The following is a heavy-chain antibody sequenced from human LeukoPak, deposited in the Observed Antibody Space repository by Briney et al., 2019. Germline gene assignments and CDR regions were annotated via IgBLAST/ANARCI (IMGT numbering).Heavy chain of an antibody. Sequence: PGGSLRLSFAASGFTFSSYWMHWVRQAPGKGLVWVSRISTDGSRKDYADSVKGRFTISRDNAKNTLYLQMNSLRAEDTAVYYCARSYGTIVFDYWGQGILVTVSS. CDR3: ARSYGTIVFDY. CDR1: GFTFSSYW. CDR2: ISTDGSRK. J-gene: IGHJ4*02. D-gene: IGHD1-14*01. V-gene: IGHV3-74*01.